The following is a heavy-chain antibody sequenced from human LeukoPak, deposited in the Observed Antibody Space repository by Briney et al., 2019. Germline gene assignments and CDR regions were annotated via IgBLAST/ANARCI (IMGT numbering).Heavy chain of an antibody. CDR3: ARRWRYYYDSSGPKGWFDP. V-gene: IGHV4-34*01. J-gene: IGHJ5*02. Sequence: PSETLSLTCAVYGGSFSGYYWSWIRQPPGKGLEWIGEINHSGSTNYNPSLKSRVTISVDTSKNQFSLKLSSVTAADTAVYYCARRWRYYYDSSGPKGWFDPWGQGTLVTVSS. D-gene: IGHD3-22*01. CDR1: GGSFSGYY. CDR2: INHSGST.